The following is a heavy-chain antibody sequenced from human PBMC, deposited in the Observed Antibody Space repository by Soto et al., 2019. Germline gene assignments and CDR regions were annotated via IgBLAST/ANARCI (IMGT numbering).Heavy chain of an antibody. J-gene: IGHJ2*01. Sequence: VQLVQSGAEVKKPGSSVTVSCKASGGTFSSYTISWVRQAPGQGLEWMGGIIPIFGTANYAQKFQGRVTITADESTSTAYMELSSRRSEDTAVYYCARGNHRWLQLWYFDLWGRGTLVTVSS. CDR1: GGTFSSYT. CDR2: IIPIFGTA. V-gene: IGHV1-69*12. CDR3: ARGNHRWLQLWYFDL. D-gene: IGHD5-12*01.